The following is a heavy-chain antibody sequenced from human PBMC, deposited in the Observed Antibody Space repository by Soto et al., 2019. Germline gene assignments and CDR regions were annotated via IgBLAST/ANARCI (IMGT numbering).Heavy chain of an antibody. CDR3: ARLLWSRGDWFDP. D-gene: IGHD3-10*01. CDR2: IFYSGSA. V-gene: IGHV4-59*08. Sequence: PSETLSLTCTVSGISIRSYYWSWIRQPPGKGLEWIGYIFYSGSANYNPSLKSRVTISVDTSKNQFSLKLSSVTAADTAVYYCARLLWSRGDWFDPWGQGTLVTVSS. J-gene: IGHJ5*02. CDR1: GISIRSYY.